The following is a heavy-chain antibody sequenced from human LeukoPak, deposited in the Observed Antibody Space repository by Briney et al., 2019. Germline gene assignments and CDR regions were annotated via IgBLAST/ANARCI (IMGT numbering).Heavy chain of an antibody. CDR3: ARGRRLVRATLYYFDY. Sequence: ASVKLSCKASGYTFTSYDINWVRQATGQGLEWMGWMNPNSGNTGYAQKFQGRVTMTRNTSISTAYMELSSLRSEDTAVYYCARGRRLVRATLYYFDYWGQGTLVTVSS. V-gene: IGHV1-8*01. D-gene: IGHD2-8*02. J-gene: IGHJ4*02. CDR2: MNPNSGNT. CDR1: GYTFTSYD.